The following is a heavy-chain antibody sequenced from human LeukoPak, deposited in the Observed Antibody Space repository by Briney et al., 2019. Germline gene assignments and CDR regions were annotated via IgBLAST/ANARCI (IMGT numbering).Heavy chain of an antibody. Sequence: GGSLRLSCAGSGFIFNNYAMHWVRQPPGKGLEWVSGISWNSGSIGYADSVKGRFTISRDNAKNSLYLQMNSLRAEDTALYYCAKGPVTTVTNDYYYGMDVWGQGTTVTVSS. CDR3: AKGPVTTVTNDYYYGMDV. D-gene: IGHD4-17*01. CDR1: GFIFNNYA. CDR2: ISWNSGSI. V-gene: IGHV3-9*01. J-gene: IGHJ6*02.